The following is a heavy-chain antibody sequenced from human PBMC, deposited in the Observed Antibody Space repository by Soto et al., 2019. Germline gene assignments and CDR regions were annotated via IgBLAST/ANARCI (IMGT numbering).Heavy chain of an antibody. CDR2: ISGDSNYI. Sequence: EVPLVESGGGLVKPGGSLRLSCAASGFSFSGYNMNWVRQAPGKGLEWVSSISGDSNYIYYADSVQGRFTISRDNAKNSVYLQMNSLRAEDTAVYYCARVVYFDRSAYGLWGQGTMVTVSS. J-gene: IGHJ3*01. V-gene: IGHV3-21*01. D-gene: IGHD3-22*01. CDR3: ARVVYFDRSAYGL. CDR1: GFSFSGYN.